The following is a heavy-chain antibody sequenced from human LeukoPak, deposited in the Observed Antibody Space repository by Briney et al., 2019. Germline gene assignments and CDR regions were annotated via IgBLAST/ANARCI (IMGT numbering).Heavy chain of an antibody. CDR2: VIPIFGTA. D-gene: IGHD4-23*01. Sequence: GASEKLSCKASGGTFTSYAISWVRHAPGQGLEWMGGVIPIFGTANYAQKFRGRVTITTDESTSTAYMELSSLSSEDTAVYYCARRVGDYGGNSCYYCYLGVWGKGTTVTVSS. J-gene: IGHJ6*03. V-gene: IGHV1-69*05. CDR3: ARRVGDYGGNSCYYCYLGV. CDR1: GGTFTSYA.